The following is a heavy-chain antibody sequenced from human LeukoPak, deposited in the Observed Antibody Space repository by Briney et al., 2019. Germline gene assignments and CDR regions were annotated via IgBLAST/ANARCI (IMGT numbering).Heavy chain of an antibody. Sequence: ASVKVSCKASGYTFTACYLHWVRQAPGQGLEWMGWINPNSGGTSYAQKFQGRVTMTRDTSISTTYMELSRLSSDDTAVYYCARGSKTVGATTRLFDYWGQGTLVTVSS. CDR2: INPNSGGT. D-gene: IGHD1-26*01. CDR3: ARGSKTVGATTRLFDY. J-gene: IGHJ4*02. CDR1: GYTFTACY. V-gene: IGHV1-2*02.